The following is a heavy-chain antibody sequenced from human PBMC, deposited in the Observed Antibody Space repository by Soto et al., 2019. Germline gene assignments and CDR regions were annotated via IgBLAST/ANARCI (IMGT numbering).Heavy chain of an antibody. CDR1: GGSISSGGYY. J-gene: IGHJ5*02. D-gene: IGHD3-10*01. Sequence: SETLSLTCTVSGGSISSGGYYWSWIRQHPGKGLEWIGDIYYSGSTYYNPSLKSRVTISVDTSKNQFSLKLSSVTAADTAVYYCARDYGSRSYYKAGWFGPWGQGTLVTVSS. CDR2: IYYSGST. V-gene: IGHV4-31*03. CDR3: ARDYGSRSYYKAGWFGP.